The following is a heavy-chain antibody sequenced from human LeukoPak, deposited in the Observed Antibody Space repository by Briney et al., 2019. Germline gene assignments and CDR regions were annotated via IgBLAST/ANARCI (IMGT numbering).Heavy chain of an antibody. CDR1: GGSISSSSYY. J-gene: IGHJ4*02. D-gene: IGHD2-8*01. V-gene: IGHV4-39*07. CDR2: IYYSGNT. Sequence: SETLSLTCTVSGGSISSSSYYWGWIRQPPGKGLEWIGSIYYSGNTYYNPSLKSRVTISVDTSKNQFSLKLSSVTAADTAVYYCARRFTNVGVDYWGQGTLVTVSS. CDR3: ARRFTNVGVDY.